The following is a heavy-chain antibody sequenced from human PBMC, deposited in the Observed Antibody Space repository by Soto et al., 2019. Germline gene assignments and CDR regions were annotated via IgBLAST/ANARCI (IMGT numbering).Heavy chain of an antibody. CDR3: AKSLYSDSSGDFYDY. CDR1: AFTFNNYA. J-gene: IGHJ4*02. Sequence: EVQLSESGGGLVQPGGSLSLSCAASAFTFNNYAMSWVRQAPGKGLEWVSGIGGSGRTTYYADSLKGRFTISRDNSNTALFLQMNSLRAEDTAVYYCAKSLYSDSSGDFYDYWGQGTLVTVSS. V-gene: IGHV3-23*01. CDR2: IGGSGRTT. D-gene: IGHD3-22*01.